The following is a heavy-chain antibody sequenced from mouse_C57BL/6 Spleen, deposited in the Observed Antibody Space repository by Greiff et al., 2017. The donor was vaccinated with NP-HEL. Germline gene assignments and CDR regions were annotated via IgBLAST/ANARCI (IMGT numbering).Heavy chain of an antibody. CDR2: IRNKANGYTT. Sequence: VQLQESGGGLVQPGGSLSLSCAASGFTFTDYYMSWVRQPPGKALEWLGFIRNKANGYTTEYSASVKGRFTISRDNSQSILYLQMNALRAEDSATYYCARRDYGSREYFDVWGTGTTVTVSS. CDR3: ARRDYGSREYFDV. J-gene: IGHJ1*03. V-gene: IGHV7-3*01. D-gene: IGHD1-1*01. CDR1: GFTFTDYY.